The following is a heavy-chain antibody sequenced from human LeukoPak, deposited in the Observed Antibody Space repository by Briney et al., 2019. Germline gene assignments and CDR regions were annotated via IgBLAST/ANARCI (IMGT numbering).Heavy chain of an antibody. Sequence: GGSLRLSCVASGFNFRAYGMHWVRQAPGQGLEYISANSADGGTTFHAESVKGRFTISRDNSKNTLYLQMGSLRIDDSALYYCARGRGGPPFDFWGHGTLITVSS. CDR3: ARGRGGPPFDF. V-gene: IGHV3-64*02. CDR2: NSADGGTT. J-gene: IGHJ4*01. CDR1: GFNFRAYG. D-gene: IGHD3-10*01.